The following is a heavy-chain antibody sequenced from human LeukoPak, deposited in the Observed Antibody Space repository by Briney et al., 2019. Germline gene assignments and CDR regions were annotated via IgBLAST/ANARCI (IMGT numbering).Heavy chain of an antibody. CDR1: GFTFSSYG. CDR2: XXGSGART. V-gene: IGHV3-23*01. J-gene: IGHJ3*02. D-gene: IGHD1-26*01. Sequence: GGSLRLSCAASGFTFSSYGXXXVRQAPGKXXXXXXXXXGSGARTDYADSMKGRFTISRDNAKNTLYLQMNSLRAEDTAVYYCAKGSREWELLDAFDIWGQGTMVTVSS. CDR3: AKGSREWELLDAFDI.